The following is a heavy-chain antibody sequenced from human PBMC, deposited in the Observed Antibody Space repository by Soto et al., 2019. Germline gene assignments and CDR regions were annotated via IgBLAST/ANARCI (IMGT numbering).Heavy chain of an antibody. Sequence: EVQLLESGGGLVQPGGSLRLSCAASGFTFSNYVMTWFRRAPGKGLEYVSGIDGVGETFYADSVKGRFTISRDNSRNTVFLQMNNLRAEDTALYYCAKEHLERHCGHDYWGQGTLVSVSS. J-gene: IGHJ4*02. V-gene: IGHV3-23*01. CDR2: IDGVGET. CDR3: AKEHLERHCGHDY. CDR1: GFTFSNYV. D-gene: IGHD1-1*01.